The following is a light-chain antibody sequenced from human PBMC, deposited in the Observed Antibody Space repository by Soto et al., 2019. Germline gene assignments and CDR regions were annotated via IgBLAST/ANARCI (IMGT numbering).Light chain of an antibody. Sequence: DIQMTQSPSTLSASVGDRVTITCRASRSAGEWLAWYQQKPGKAPKLLIYEVSRLHSGVPSRFSAGGSETEFSLTIDSLQPDDFAIYYCQQFNSYPITFGQGTRLEIK. CDR1: RSAGEW. J-gene: IGKJ5*01. CDR2: EVS. V-gene: IGKV1-5*03. CDR3: QQFNSYPIT.